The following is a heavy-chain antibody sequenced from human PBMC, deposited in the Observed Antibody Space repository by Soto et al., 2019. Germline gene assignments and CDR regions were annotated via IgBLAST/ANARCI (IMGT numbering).Heavy chain of an antibody. D-gene: IGHD1-26*01. V-gene: IGHV4-39*01. CDR2: IYYSGST. CDR3: ASQGSYYYYYVMDV. CDR1: GGSISSSSYY. Sequence: SETLSLTCTVSGGSISSSSYYWGWLRQPPGKGLEWIGSIYYSGSTYYNPSLKSRVTISVDTSKNQFSLKLSSVTAADTSVYYCASQGSYYYYYVMDVWGQGTTVTVSS. J-gene: IGHJ6*02.